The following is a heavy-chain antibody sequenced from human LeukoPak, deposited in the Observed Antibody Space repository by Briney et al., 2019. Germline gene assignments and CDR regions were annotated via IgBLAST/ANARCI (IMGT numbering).Heavy chain of an antibody. Sequence: ASVKVSSKASGGTFSSYAISWVRQAPGQGLEWMGGIIPIFGTANYAQKFQGRVTITTDESTSTAYMELSSLRSEDTAVYYCASGFPRPTRGFYFDYWGQGTLVTVSS. CDR2: IIPIFGTA. D-gene: IGHD2-15*01. CDR1: GGTFSSYA. V-gene: IGHV1-69*05. J-gene: IGHJ4*02. CDR3: ASGFPRPTRGFYFDY.